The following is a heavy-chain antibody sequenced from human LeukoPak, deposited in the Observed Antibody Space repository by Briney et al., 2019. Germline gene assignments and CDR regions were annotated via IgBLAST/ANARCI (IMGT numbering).Heavy chain of an antibody. CDR3: AKREEYSSGPFDY. Sequence: GASLRLSCAASGFTFSSYAMSWVRQAPGKGLEWVSAISGSGGSTYYADSVKGRFTISRDNSKNTLYLQMNSLRAEDTAVYYCAKREEYSSGPFDYWGQGTLVTVSS. J-gene: IGHJ4*02. CDR2: ISGSGGST. V-gene: IGHV3-23*01. D-gene: IGHD6-19*01. CDR1: GFTFSSYA.